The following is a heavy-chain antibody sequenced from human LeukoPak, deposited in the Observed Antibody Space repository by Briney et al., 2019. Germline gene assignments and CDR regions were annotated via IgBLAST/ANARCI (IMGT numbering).Heavy chain of an antibody. CDR1: GFTVSSNY. Sequence: GGSLRLSCAASGFTVSSNYMSWIRQAPGKGLEWVSVIYSGGSTYYADSVKGRFTISRDNSKNTLHLQMNSLRAEDTAVYYCARDPRGSDFWSGYFMDVWGKGTTVTVSS. J-gene: IGHJ6*03. CDR2: IYSGGST. CDR3: ARDPRGSDFWSGYFMDV. V-gene: IGHV3-66*02. D-gene: IGHD3-3*01.